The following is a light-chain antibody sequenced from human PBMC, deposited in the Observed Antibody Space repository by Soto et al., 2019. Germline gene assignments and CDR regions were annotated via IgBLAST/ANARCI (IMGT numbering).Light chain of an antibody. Sequence: DIVMTQSPLSLPVTPGEPASISCRSSQSLLHNNGYNYLDWYLQKPGQSPQPLIYLGSTRASGVPGRFSGSGSGTEFTLKISRVEAEDVGVYYCMQALRTQWTFGQGTKVDIK. V-gene: IGKV2-28*01. CDR1: QSLLHNNGYNY. CDR3: MQALRTQWT. CDR2: LGS. J-gene: IGKJ1*01.